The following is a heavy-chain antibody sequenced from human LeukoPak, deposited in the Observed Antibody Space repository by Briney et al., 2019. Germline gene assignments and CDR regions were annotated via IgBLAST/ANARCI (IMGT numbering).Heavy chain of an antibody. Sequence: SETLSLTCTVSGGSISSYYWSWIRQPPGKGLEWIGYIYYSGSTNYNPSLKSRVTISVDTSKNQFSLKLSSVTAADTAVYYCARHDPYDILTNFDYWGQGTQVTVSS. CDR3: ARHDPYDILTNFDY. CDR1: GGSISSYY. V-gene: IGHV4-59*08. D-gene: IGHD3-9*01. J-gene: IGHJ4*02. CDR2: IYYSGST.